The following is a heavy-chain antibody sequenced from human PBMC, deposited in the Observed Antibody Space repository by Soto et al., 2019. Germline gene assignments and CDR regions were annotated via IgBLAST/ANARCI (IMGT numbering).Heavy chain of an antibody. CDR1: GFTFSSYD. V-gene: IGHV3-13*01. J-gene: IGHJ3*02. CDR2: IGTAGDT. Sequence: GGSLRLSCAASGFTFSSYDMHWVRQATGKGLEWVSAIGTAGDTYYPGSVKGRFTISRENAKNSLYLQMNSLRAGDTAVYYCARGGPGIAVAFYAFDIWGQGTMVTVSS. D-gene: IGHD6-19*01. CDR3: ARGGPGIAVAFYAFDI.